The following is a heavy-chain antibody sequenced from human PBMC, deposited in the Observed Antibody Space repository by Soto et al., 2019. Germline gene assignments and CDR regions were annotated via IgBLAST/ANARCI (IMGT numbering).Heavy chain of an antibody. V-gene: IGHV4-34*01. J-gene: IGHJ4*02. CDR1: GGSFSGYY. D-gene: IGHD3-22*01. Sequence: SETLSLTCAVYGGSFSGYYWSWIRQPPGKGLEWIGEINHSGSTNYNPSLKSRVTISVDTSKNQFSLKLSSVTAADTAVYYCARGASGYYDSSGYYSPYYFDYWGQGTRVNVS. CDR3: ARGASGYYDSSGYYSPYYFDY. CDR2: INHSGST.